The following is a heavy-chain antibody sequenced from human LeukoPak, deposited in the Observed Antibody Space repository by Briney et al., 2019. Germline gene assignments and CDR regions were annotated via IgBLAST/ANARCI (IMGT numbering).Heavy chain of an antibody. D-gene: IGHD3-3*01. J-gene: IGHJ4*02. Sequence: GGSLRLSCAASGFTFSSYGMHWVRQAPGKGLEWVSYISSSGSTIHYADSVKGRFTISRDNAKSSLYLQMNSLRVEDTAVYYCARGSITIFGLVTLWGQGTLVTVSS. V-gene: IGHV3-48*04. CDR1: GFTFSSYG. CDR3: ARGSITIFGLVTL. CDR2: ISSSGSTI.